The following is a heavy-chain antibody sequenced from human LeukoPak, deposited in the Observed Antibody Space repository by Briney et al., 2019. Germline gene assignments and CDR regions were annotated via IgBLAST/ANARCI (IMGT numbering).Heavy chain of an antibody. J-gene: IGHJ3*02. D-gene: IGHD3-22*01. CDR2: IFYSGST. V-gene: IGHV4-59*01. CDR3: ARDHSYDRLGAFDI. Sequence: SETLSLTCILSGDSISYYNWSWIRQPPGKGLEWIGYIFYSGSTNYNPSLKSRVTISVDTSKNQFSLKLSSVTAADTAVYYCARDHSYDRLGAFDIWGQGTMVTVSS. CDR1: GDSISYYN.